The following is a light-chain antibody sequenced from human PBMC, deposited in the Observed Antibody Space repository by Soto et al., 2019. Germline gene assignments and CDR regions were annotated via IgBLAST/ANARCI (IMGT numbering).Light chain of an antibody. V-gene: IGKV3-15*01. Sequence: EIVMTQSPATLSVSPGERATLSCRASQSVSSNLAWYQQKPGQAPRLLIYGASTRATGIPARFSGSRSGTESTRTNISLEFDAFTVYFMEEYNCWSPMTCGEGTRLES. J-gene: IGKJ5*01. CDR1: QSVSSN. CDR2: GAS. CDR3: EEYNCWSPMT.